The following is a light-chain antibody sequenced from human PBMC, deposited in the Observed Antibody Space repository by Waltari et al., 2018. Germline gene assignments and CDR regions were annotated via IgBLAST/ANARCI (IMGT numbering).Light chain of an antibody. Sequence: QSALTQPASVSGSPGQSITISCSGTDSDVGAYDFVSWYQQHPGKPPYPIIYEVSNRPSGISNRFSASKSGNTASLTISGHQAEDEADYYCSSYTTSSAPGVFGTGTRVTVL. V-gene: IGLV2-14*01. CDR2: EVS. CDR3: SSYTTSSAPGV. CDR1: DSDVGAYDF. J-gene: IGLJ1*01.